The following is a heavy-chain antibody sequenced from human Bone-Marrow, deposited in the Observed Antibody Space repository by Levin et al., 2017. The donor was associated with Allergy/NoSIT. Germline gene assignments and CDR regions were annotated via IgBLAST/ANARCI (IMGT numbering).Heavy chain of an antibody. D-gene: IGHD2-21*01. CDR2: IKEDGSET. Sequence: GESLKISCEASGFTFSMFWTSWVRQTPGRGLAWLANIKEDGSETYSVDSAKGHFAFSRDNAKNSLYLQINSLKVEDTAFYYCTRLVVTDSGDYLDYWGPGTLVTVSS. J-gene: IGHJ4*02. CDR3: TRLVVTDSGDYLDY. V-gene: IGHV3-7*01. CDR1: GFTFSMFW.